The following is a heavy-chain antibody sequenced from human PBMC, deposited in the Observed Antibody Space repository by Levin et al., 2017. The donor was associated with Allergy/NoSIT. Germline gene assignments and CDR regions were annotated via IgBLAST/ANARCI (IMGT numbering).Heavy chain of an antibody. CDR1: GFTFSSFW. J-gene: IGHJ4*02. D-gene: IGHD2-2*02. CDR3: VRDLYGRDDH. Sequence: GGSLRLSCVASGFTFSSFWMHWVRQAPGKGLVWLSHIKGDGSTTTYADSVKGRFTIPRDNAKNTLYLQMNSLSDEDTAVYYCVRDLYGRDDHWGQGTLVTVSS. V-gene: IGHV3-74*03. CDR2: IKGDGSTT.